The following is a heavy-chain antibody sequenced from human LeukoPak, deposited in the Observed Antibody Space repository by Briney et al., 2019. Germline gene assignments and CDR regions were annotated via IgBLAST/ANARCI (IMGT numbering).Heavy chain of an antibody. Sequence: ASVKVSCKASGYTFTSYYMHWVRQAPGQGLEWMGIINFSGGTTSYPQKFQGRVTMTRDTSTSTVYMELSSLRSEDTAVYYCARVPQWLVGFEENWFDPWGQGTLVTVSS. CDR2: INFSGGTT. CDR3: ARVPQWLVGFEENWFDP. D-gene: IGHD6-19*01. CDR1: GYTFTSYY. J-gene: IGHJ5*02. V-gene: IGHV1-46*01.